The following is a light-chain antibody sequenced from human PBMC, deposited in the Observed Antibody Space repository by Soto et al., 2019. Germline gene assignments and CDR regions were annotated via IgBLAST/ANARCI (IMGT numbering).Light chain of an antibody. CDR3: QSYDSSLSVV. CDR2: GNS. CDR1: SSNIGAGYD. J-gene: IGLJ2*01. V-gene: IGLV1-40*01. Sequence: QSALTQPPSVSGAPGQRVTISCTESSSNIGAGYDVHWYQQLPGTAPKLLIYGNSNRPSGVPDRFSGSKSGTSASLAITGLQAEDEADYYYQSYDSSLSVVFGGGTQLTVL.